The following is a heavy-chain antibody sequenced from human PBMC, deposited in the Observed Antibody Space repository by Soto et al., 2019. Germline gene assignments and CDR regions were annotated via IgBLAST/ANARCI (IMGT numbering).Heavy chain of an antibody. V-gene: IGHV3-7*01. Sequence: PGGFLRLSGAASGFTFSSYWMSWVRQAPGKGLEWVANIKQDGSEKYYVDSVKGRFTISRDNAKNSLYLQMNSLRAEDTAVYYFARDLKSRYYNYWGQGTLVTAPQ. CDR3: ARDLKSRYYNY. CDR2: IKQDGSEK. J-gene: IGHJ4*02. D-gene: IGHD3-10*01. CDR1: GFTFSSYW.